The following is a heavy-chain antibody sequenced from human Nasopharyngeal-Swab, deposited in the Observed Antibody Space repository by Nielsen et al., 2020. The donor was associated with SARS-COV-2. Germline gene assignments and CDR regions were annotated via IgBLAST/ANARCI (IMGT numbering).Heavy chain of an antibody. V-gene: IGHV4-59*08. D-gene: IGHD2-21*02. CDR1: GGSISSYY. J-gene: IGHJ4*02. Sequence: SETLSLTCTVSGGSISSYYWSWIRQPPGKGLEWIGYIYYSGSTNYNPSLKSRVTLSVDTSKNQFSLKLCSVTAADTAVYYCARSTYCGGDCQNYFDYWGQGTLVTVSS. CDR2: IYYSGST. CDR3: ARSTYCGGDCQNYFDY.